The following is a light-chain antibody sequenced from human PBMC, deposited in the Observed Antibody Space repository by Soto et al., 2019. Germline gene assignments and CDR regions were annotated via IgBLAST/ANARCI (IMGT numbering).Light chain of an antibody. CDR1: SSDVGGYDY. CDR2: DVV. V-gene: IGLV2-11*01. J-gene: IGLJ2*01. Sequence: QSVLSQPRSLSGSPGQSVTISCTGTSSDVGGYDYVSWYQQYPGKAPKLMIYDVVKRPAGVPDRFSGSKSGNSASLTISGLQAEDEADYYCCSYADTYSFVFGGGTKLTVL. CDR3: CSYADTYSFV.